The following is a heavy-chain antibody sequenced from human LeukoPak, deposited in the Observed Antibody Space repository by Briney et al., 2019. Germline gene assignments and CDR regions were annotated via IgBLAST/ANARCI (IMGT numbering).Heavy chain of an antibody. Sequence: GGSLRLSCAASGFTFSSYSMNWVRQAPGKGLEWVSSISSSSSSIYYADSVKGRFTISRDNAKNSLYLQMNSLRAEDTAVYYCARDPEPGIAVAGTGSGWFDPWGQGTLVTVSS. CDR1: GFTFSSYS. J-gene: IGHJ5*02. V-gene: IGHV3-21*01. CDR3: ARDPEPGIAVAGTGSGWFDP. CDR2: ISSSSSSI. D-gene: IGHD6-19*01.